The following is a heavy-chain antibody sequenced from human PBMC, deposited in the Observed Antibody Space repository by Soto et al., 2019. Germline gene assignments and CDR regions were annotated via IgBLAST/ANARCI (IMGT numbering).Heavy chain of an antibody. CDR2: ISFDGSTQ. CDR1: GFNFSDYN. D-gene: IGHD3-10*01. V-gene: IGHV3-30*04. Sequence: TGGSLRLSCAASGFNFSDYNMHWVRQAPGKGLQWVARISFDGSTQSYEDSVKGRFTISRDNSKNILHLQMNSLRPEDTALYYCARRGDLVRGFMKKYYGMDVWGQGTTVTVSS. J-gene: IGHJ6*02. CDR3: ARRGDLVRGFMKKYYGMDV.